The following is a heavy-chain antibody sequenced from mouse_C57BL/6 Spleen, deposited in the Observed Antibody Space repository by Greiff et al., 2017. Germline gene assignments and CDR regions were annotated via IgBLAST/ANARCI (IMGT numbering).Heavy chain of an antibody. CDR1: GYTFTSYG. Sequence: VKLQQSGAELARPGASVKLSCKASGYTFTSYGISWVKQRTGQGLEWIGEIYPRSGNTYYNEKFKGKATLTADKSSSTAYMELRSLTSEDSAVYFCARSKHDYDFDYWGQGTTLTVSS. J-gene: IGHJ2*01. V-gene: IGHV1-81*01. CDR3: ARSKHDYDFDY. CDR2: IYPRSGNT. D-gene: IGHD2-4*01.